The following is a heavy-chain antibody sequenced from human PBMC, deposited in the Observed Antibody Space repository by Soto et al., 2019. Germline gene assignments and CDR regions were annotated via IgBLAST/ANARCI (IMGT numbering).Heavy chain of an antibody. Sequence: ASVKVSCKASGGTFSSYAISWVRQAPGQGLEWMGGIIPIFGTANYAQKFQGRVTITADKSTSTAYMELSSLRSEDTAVYYCARGRNITMIGDWFDPWGQGTLVTVSS. CDR2: IIPIFGTA. D-gene: IGHD3-22*01. CDR1: GGTFSSYA. V-gene: IGHV1-69*06. CDR3: ARGRNITMIGDWFDP. J-gene: IGHJ5*02.